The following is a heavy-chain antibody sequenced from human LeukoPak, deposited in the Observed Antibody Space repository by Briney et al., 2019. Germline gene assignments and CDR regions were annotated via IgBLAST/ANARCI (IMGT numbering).Heavy chain of an antibody. J-gene: IGHJ4*02. CDR3: ARESLYYYDSSGYHYVLRYFDY. CDR2: IYYSGST. D-gene: IGHD3-22*01. Sequence: PSETLSLTCTVSGGSISSGDYYWSWIRQPPGKGLEWIGYIYYSGSTYYNPSLKSRVTISVDTSKNQFSLELSSVTAADTAVYYCARESLYYYDSSGYHYVLRYFDYWGQGTLVTVSS. V-gene: IGHV4-30-4*08. CDR1: GGSISSGDYY.